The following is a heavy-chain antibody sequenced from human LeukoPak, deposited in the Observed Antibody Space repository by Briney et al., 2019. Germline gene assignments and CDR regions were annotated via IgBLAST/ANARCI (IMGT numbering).Heavy chain of an antibody. CDR2: IDPSDSYT. J-gene: IGHJ4*02. CDR1: GYSFTSYW. D-gene: IGHD2-2*01. Sequence: GESLKISCKGSGYSFTSYWISWVRQMPGKGLVWMGRIDPSDSYTNYSPSFQGHVTISADKSISTAYLQWSSLKASDTAMYYCAISSTSPLSYWGQGTLVTVSS. CDR3: AISSTSPLSY. V-gene: IGHV5-10-1*01.